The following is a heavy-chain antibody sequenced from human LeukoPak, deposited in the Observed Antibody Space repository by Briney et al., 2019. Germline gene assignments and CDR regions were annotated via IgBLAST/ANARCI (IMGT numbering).Heavy chain of an antibody. CDR3: ARGTSYYDFWSGYHTLGLDY. V-gene: IGHV4-34*01. Sequence: PSETLSLTCAVYGGSFSGYYWSWIRQPPGKGLEWIGEINHSGSTSYNPSLKSRVTISVDTSKNQFSLKLSSVTAADTAVYYCARGTSYYDFWSGYHTLGLDYWGQGTLVTVSS. J-gene: IGHJ4*02. CDR2: INHSGST. D-gene: IGHD3-3*01. CDR1: GGSFSGYY.